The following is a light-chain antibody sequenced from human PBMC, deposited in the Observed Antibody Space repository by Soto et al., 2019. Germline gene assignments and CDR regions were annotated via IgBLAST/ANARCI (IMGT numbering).Light chain of an antibody. V-gene: IGLV2-11*01. CDR2: DVI. Sequence: QSSLTQPRSLSGSPGQSVTISCTGTRSDIGGYNFVSWYQQHPGQAPKLIIYDVIKRPSGVPDRFSGSKSGNTASLTIYGLQAEDEADYYCCSYAGGYTHVFGTGTKVTVL. CDR1: RSDIGGYNF. CDR3: CSYAGGYTHV. J-gene: IGLJ1*01.